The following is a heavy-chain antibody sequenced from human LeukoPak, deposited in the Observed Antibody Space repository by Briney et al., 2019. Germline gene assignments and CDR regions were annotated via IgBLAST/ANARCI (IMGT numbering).Heavy chain of an antibody. CDR1: GYTFTSYG. CDR3: ARDYSSSWHTQTYYYYYGMDV. CDR2: ISAYNGNT. D-gene: IGHD6-13*01. Sequence: ASVKVSCKASGYTFTSYGISWVRHAPGQGLEWMGWISAYNGNTNYAQKLQGRVTMTTDTSTSTAYMELRSLRSDDTAVYYCARDYSSSWHTQTYYYYYGMDVWGQGTTVTVSS. J-gene: IGHJ6*02. V-gene: IGHV1-18*01.